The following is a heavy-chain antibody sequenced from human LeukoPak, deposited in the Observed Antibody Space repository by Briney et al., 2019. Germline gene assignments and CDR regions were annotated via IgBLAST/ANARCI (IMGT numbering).Heavy chain of an antibody. CDR2: IIPIFGTA. D-gene: IGHD4-17*01. CDR3: ARDPGNYGELDY. J-gene: IGHJ4*02. Sequence: GASVKVSCKASGGTFSSYAISWVRQAHGQGLEWMGGIIPIFGTANYAQKFQGRVTITADESTSTAYMELSSLRYEDTAVYYCARDPGNYGELDYWGQGTLVTVSS. CDR1: GGTFSSYA. V-gene: IGHV1-69*13.